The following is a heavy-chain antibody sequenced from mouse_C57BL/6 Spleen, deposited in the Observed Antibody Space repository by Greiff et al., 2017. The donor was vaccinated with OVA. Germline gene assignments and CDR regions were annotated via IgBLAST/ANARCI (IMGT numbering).Heavy chain of an antibody. V-gene: IGHV2-5*01. CDR2: IWRGGST. CDR3: AKRENYYGSSYAMDY. Sequence: VKLMESGPGLVQPSQSLSITCTVSGFSLTSYGVHWVRQSPGKGLEWLGVIWRGGSTDYNAAFMSRLSITKDNSKSQVFFKMNSLQADDTAIYYCAKRENYYGSSYAMDYWGQGTSVTVSS. J-gene: IGHJ4*01. CDR1: GFSLTSYG. D-gene: IGHD1-1*01.